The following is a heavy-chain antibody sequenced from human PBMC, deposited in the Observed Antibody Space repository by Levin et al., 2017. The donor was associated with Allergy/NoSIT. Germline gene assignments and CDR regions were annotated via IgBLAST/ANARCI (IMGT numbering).Heavy chain of an antibody. CDR3: AKSKDFWSGYLLVDY. Sequence: GGSLRLSCAASGFTFSSYAMSWVRQAPGKGLEWVSAISGSGGSTYYADSVKGRFTISRDNSKNTLYLQMNSLRAEDTAVYYCAKSKDFWSGYLLVDYWGQGTLVTVSS. D-gene: IGHD3-3*01. CDR2: ISGSGGST. J-gene: IGHJ4*02. CDR1: GFTFSSYA. V-gene: IGHV3-23*01.